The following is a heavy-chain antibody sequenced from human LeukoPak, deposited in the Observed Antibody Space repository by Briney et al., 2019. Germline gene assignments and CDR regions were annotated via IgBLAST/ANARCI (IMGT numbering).Heavy chain of an antibody. CDR2: IYTSGST. CDR1: GGSFSSYY. CDR3: ARQAIAAGPYYYYYMDV. V-gene: IGHV4-4*07. J-gene: IGHJ6*03. Sequence: SEXLSLTCTVSGGSFSSYYWSWIRQPAGKGLEWIGRIYTSGSTNYNPSLTSRVTMSVDTSKNQFSLKLSSVTAADTAVYYCARQAIAAGPYYYYYMDVWGKGTTVTVSS. D-gene: IGHD6-25*01.